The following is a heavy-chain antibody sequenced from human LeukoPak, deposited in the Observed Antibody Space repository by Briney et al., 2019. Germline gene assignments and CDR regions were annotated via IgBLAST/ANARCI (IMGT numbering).Heavy chain of an antibody. V-gene: IGHV1-69*13. CDR3: ARTVYSSSWYDY. D-gene: IGHD6-13*01. Sequence: SVKVSCKASGYTFSSYGISWVRQAPGQGLEWMGGIIPIFGTANYAQKFQGRVTITADESTSTAYMELSSLRSEDTAVYYCARTVYSSSWYDYWGQGTLVTVSS. CDR2: IIPIFGTA. J-gene: IGHJ4*02. CDR1: GYTFSSYG.